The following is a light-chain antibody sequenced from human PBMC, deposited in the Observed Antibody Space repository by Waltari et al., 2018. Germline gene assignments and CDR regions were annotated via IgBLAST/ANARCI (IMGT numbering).Light chain of an antibody. Sequence: ELVLTPSPGTVSLSRGERATLSCRASQSVAINNLAWYQQKPGQAPRLLIYDTSGRAAGTPDRFSGSGSGTDFTLTISGLEPEDFAVYYCQKYGDSPLTFGGGTRVEV. CDR3: QKYGDSPLT. V-gene: IGKV3-20*01. CDR2: DTS. J-gene: IGKJ4*01. CDR1: QSVAINN.